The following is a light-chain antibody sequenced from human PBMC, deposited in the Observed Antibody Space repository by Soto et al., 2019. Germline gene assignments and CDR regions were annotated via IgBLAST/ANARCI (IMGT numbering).Light chain of an antibody. V-gene: IGLV2-11*01. J-gene: IGLJ1*01. CDR3: CSYAGSYTYV. CDR1: RSDVGGYNY. CDR2: DVS. Sequence: QSALTQPRSVSGSPGQSVTISCTGTRSDVGGYNYVSWYQQHPGKAPKLMIYDVSKRPSGVPDRFSGSKSGNTASLTISGLQAEDEADYYCCSYAGSYTYVFATGTKLTVL.